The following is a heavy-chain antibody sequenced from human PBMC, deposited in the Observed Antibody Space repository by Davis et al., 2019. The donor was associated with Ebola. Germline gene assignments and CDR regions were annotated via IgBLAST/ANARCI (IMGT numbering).Heavy chain of an antibody. Sequence: GESLKISCAASGFTFSGYGMNWVRQAPGKGLEWVSYSSSSTSTIYYADSVKGRFTISRDKAKNSLDLQMNSLRDEDTAVYYCARGGSGRNQGWFDYWGQGTLVTVSS. CDR2: SSSSTSTI. CDR3: ARGGSGRNQGWFDY. D-gene: IGHD1-26*01. V-gene: IGHV3-48*02. J-gene: IGHJ4*02. CDR1: GFTFSGYG.